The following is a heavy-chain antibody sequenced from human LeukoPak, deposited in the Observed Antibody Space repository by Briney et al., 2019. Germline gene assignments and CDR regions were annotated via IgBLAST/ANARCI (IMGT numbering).Heavy chain of an antibody. J-gene: IGHJ6*02. CDR2: IYYSGST. V-gene: IGHV4-31*11. CDR3: ARDSGSGGYRDGMDV. D-gene: IGHD6-13*01. Sequence: SETLSLTCGVSGGFVSSTNWWTWVRQHPGKGLEWIGYIYYSGSTYYNPSLKSRVTISVDTSKNQFSLKLSSVTAADTAVYYCARDSGSGGYRDGMDVWGQGTTVTVSS. CDR1: GGFVSSTNW.